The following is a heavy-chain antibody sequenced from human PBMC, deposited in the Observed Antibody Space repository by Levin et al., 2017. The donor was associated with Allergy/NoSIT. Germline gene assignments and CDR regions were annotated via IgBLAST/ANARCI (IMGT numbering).Heavy chain of an antibody. CDR3: TRVWSYAFET. V-gene: IGHV3-53*01. CDR1: GFAVDTHY. CDR2: IFADGTT. Sequence: PGGSLRLSCAASGFAVDTHYMSWVRQAPGKGLEWVSIIFADGTTYYADSVKGRFTISRDSSENTLYLQMNNLRGEDTAVYFCTRVWSYAFETWGLGTLVTVSS. D-gene: IGHD3-16*01. J-gene: IGHJ3*02.